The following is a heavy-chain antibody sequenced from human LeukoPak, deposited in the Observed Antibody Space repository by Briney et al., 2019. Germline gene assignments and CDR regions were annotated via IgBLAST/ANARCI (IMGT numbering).Heavy chain of an antibody. CDR3: VRENIAVPGPAFDY. CDR1: EYIFSNSL. CDR2: VNPSDTST. Sequence: ASVKVSGRASEYIFSNSLMHWVRQAPGQGLEWMGVVNPSDTSTTYAQSLQGRVTMTRDTSTSTVYMDLSGLRSEDTAMYYCVRENIAVPGPAFDYWGQGTLVTVSS. V-gene: IGHV1-46*04. D-gene: IGHD6-19*01. J-gene: IGHJ4*02.